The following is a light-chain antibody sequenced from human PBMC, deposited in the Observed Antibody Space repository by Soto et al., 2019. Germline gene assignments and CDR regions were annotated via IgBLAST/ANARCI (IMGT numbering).Light chain of an antibody. J-gene: IGKJ5*01. CDR3: QQRSNWQIT. V-gene: IGKV3-11*01. Sequence: EIVLTQSPATLSLSPGERATLSCRASQSVGYHLAWYQQKPGQAPRLLIYDASNRATGIPARFSGSGSGTDFTLAISSLEPEDFAVYYCQQRSNWQITFGQGTRLEIK. CDR2: DAS. CDR1: QSVGYH.